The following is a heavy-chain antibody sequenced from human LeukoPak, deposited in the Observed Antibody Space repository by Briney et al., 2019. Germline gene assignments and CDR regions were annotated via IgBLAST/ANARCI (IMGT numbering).Heavy chain of an antibody. J-gene: IGHJ5*02. Sequence: GGSLRLSCAASGFAQSRFSFSYYWFHWVRQVPGKGLEWVSRVDLDGKTRYADSVKGRFTISRDNAKEVVYLQMNSLRDEDTAVYYCMRDVSFEYDNSGYSSWFDPWGQGTLVTVSS. V-gene: IGHV3-74*01. D-gene: IGHD3-22*01. CDR3: MRDVSFEYDNSGYSSWFDP. CDR2: VDLDGKT. CDR1: GFAQSRFSFSYYW.